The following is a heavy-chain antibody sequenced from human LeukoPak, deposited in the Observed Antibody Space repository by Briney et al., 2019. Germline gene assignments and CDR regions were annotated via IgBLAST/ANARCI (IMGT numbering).Heavy chain of an antibody. CDR1: GFTFDDYA. D-gene: IGHD3-22*01. V-gene: IGHV3-9*01. Sequence: GGSLRLSCAASGFTFDDYAMHWVRQAPGKGLEWVSGISWNSGSIGYADSVKGRFTISRDNAKNSLYLQMNSLRAEDTAVYYCARDSHDSSGYYLYYYYYMDVWGKGTTVTISS. J-gene: IGHJ6*03. CDR2: ISWNSGSI. CDR3: ARDSHDSSGYYLYYYYYMDV.